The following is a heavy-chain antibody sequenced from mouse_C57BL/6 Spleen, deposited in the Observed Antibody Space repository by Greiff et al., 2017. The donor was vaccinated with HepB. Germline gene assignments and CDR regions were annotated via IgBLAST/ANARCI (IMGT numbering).Heavy chain of an antibody. CDR2: IYPGDGDT. J-gene: IGHJ3*01. Sequence: VQLQQSGPELVKPGASVKISCKASGYAFSSSWMNWVKQRPGKGLEWIGRIYPGDGDTNYNGKFKGKATLTADKSSSTAYMQLSSLTSEDSAVYFCARREGNYCWFAYWGQGTLVTVSA. V-gene: IGHV1-82*01. CDR1: GYAFSSSW. D-gene: IGHD2-1*01. CDR3: ARREGNYCWFAY.